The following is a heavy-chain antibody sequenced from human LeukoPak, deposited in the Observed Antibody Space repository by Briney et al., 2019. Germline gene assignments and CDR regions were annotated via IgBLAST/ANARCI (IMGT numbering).Heavy chain of an antibody. D-gene: IGHD3-22*01. V-gene: IGHV1-2*02. CDR1: GYTFTGYY. Sequence: ASVKVSCKASGYTFTGYYMHWVRQAPGQGLEWMGWINPNRGGTNYAQKFQGRVTMTRDTSISTAYMELSRLRSDDTAVYYCARGRDYYDSSSFDYWGQGTLVTVSS. CDR3: ARGRDYYDSSSFDY. CDR2: INPNRGGT. J-gene: IGHJ4*02.